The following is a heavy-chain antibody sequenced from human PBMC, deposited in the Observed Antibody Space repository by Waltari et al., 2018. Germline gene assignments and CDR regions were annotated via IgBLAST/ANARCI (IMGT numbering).Heavy chain of an antibody. V-gene: IGHV6-1*01. D-gene: IGHD1-26*01. Sequence: QVQLQQSGPGLVKPSQTLSLTCAISGDSVSSNSAAWNWIRQSPSRGLEWLGRTDYRSKGYNDYAGSVKSRITMYPDTSTNQFSLQLNSLTPEDTAVYYCARQGDGSYFLDYWGQGTLVTVSS. J-gene: IGHJ4*02. CDR1: GDSVSSNSAA. CDR3: ARQGDGSYFLDY. CDR2: TDYRSKGYN.